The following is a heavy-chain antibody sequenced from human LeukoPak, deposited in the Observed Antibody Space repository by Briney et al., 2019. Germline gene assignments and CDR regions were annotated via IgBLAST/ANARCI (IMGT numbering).Heavy chain of an antibody. V-gene: IGHV4-30-2*01. D-gene: IGHD2-2*01. CDR3: ARLPSGSRSFDY. Sequence: SETLSLTCTVSGGSISSGGYYWSWIRQPPGKGLEWIGYIYHSGSTYYNPSLKSRVTISVDRSKNQFSLKLSSVTAADTAVYYCARLPSGSRSFDYWGQGTLVTVSS. CDR2: IYHSGST. CDR1: GGSISSGGYY. J-gene: IGHJ4*02.